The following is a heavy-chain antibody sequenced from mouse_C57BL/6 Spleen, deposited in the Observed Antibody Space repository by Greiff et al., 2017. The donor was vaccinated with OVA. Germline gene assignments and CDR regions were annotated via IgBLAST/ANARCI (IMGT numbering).Heavy chain of an antibody. D-gene: IGHD1-1*02. CDR3: ARSLGGVGWYFDV. J-gene: IGHJ1*03. CDR2: IHPNSGST. V-gene: IGHV1-64*01. Sequence: VQLQQPGAELVKPGASVKLSCKASGYTFTSYWMHWVKQRPGQGLEWIGMIHPNSGSTNYNEKFKSKATLTVDKSSSTAYMQLSSLTSEDSAVYYGARSLGGVGWYFDVWGTGTTVTVSS. CDR1: GYTFTSYW.